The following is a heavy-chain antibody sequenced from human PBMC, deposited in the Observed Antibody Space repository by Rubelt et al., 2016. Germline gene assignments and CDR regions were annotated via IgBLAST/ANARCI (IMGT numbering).Heavy chain of an antibody. D-gene: IGHD3-16*02. J-gene: IGHJ3*02. V-gene: IGHV3-23*04. Sequence: EVQLVESGGGLVQPGGSLRLSCAGSGFIFNTYAMSWVRQAPGKGPEWVSNIGGSDGRTYYADSVKGRFTISRDNSKNTLYLQMNSLRVEDTAIYYCASARGGRYGDAFDMWGQGTVVTVSS. CDR1: GFIFNTYA. CDR3: ASARGGRYGDAFDM. CDR2: IGGSDGRT.